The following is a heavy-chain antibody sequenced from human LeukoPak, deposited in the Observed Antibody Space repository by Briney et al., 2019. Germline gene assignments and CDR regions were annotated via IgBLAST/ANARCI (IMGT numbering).Heavy chain of an antibody. CDR3: ARDRLKGGITIFEYYYYYMDV. Sequence: GGSLRLSCAASGFTVSSNYMSWVRQAPGKGLEWVSVIYSGGSTYYADSVKGRFTISRDNSKNTLYPQMNSLRAEDTAVYYCARDRLKGGITIFEYYYYYMDVWGKGTTVTVSS. CDR1: GFTVSSNY. D-gene: IGHD3-3*01. J-gene: IGHJ6*03. V-gene: IGHV3-53*01. CDR2: IYSGGST.